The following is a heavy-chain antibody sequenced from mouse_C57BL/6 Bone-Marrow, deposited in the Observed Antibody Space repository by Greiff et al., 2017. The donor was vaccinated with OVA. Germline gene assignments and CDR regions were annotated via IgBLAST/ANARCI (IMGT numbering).Heavy chain of an antibody. CDR1: GYTFTSYW. D-gene: IGHD1-1*01. CDR2: IYPGSGST. CDR3: ARRGGRHAMDY. Sequence: QVQLKQPGAELVKPGASVKMSCKASGYTFTSYWITWVKQRPGQGLEWIGDIYPGSGSTNYNEKFKSKATLTVDTSSSTAYMQLSSLTSEDSAVYYGARRGGRHAMDYWGQGTSVTVSS. J-gene: IGHJ4*01. V-gene: IGHV1-55*01.